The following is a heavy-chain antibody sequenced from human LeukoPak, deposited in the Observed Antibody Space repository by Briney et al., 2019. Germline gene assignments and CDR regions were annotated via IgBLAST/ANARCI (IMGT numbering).Heavy chain of an antibody. V-gene: IGHV1-2*02. J-gene: IGHJ4*02. Sequence: GPSVKVSCKASGYTFTGYYMHWVRQAPGQGLEWMGWINPNSGGTNYAQKFQGRVTMTRDTSISTAYMELSRLRSDDTAVYYCARVDYGGNSGDYWGQGTLDSVSS. CDR2: INPNSGGT. CDR1: GYTFTGYY. D-gene: IGHD4-23*01. CDR3: ARVDYGGNSGDY.